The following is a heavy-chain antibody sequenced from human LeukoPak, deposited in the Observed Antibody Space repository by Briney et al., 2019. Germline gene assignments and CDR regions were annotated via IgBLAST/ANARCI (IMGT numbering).Heavy chain of an antibody. Sequence: GRSLRLSCEASGVTLSNYGMHWVRQAPGKGLEWVAVIWYDGSNKYYADSVKGRFTISRDNSKNTLYLQMNSLRADDTAVYYCARDLLGSQYCGGDCYIYYGMNVWGRGTTVTVSS. V-gene: IGHV3-33*08. D-gene: IGHD2-21*02. CDR2: IWYDGSNK. J-gene: IGHJ6*02. CDR1: GVTLSNYG. CDR3: ARDLLGSQYCGGDCYIYYGMNV.